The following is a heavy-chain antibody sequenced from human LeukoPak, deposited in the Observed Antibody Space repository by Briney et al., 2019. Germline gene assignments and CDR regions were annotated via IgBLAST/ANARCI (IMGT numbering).Heavy chain of an antibody. CDR1: GGSISSSSYY. J-gene: IGHJ5*02. CDR3: AKDRISAAGRGDCFDP. CDR2: IYYSGST. D-gene: IGHD6-13*01. Sequence: PSETLSLTCTVSGGSISSSSYYWGWIRQPPGKGLERIGSIYYSGSTYYNPSLKSRVTISVDTSKNQFSLKLSSVTAADTAVYYCAKDRISAAGRGDCFDPWGQGTLVTVSS. V-gene: IGHV4-39*07.